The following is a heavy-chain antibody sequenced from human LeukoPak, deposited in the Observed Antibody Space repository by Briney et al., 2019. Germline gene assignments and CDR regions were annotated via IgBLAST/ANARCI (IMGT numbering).Heavy chain of an antibody. CDR1: GGSISSYY. V-gene: IGHV4-4*07. J-gene: IGHJ4*02. Sequence: ASETLSLTCTASGGSISSYYWSWIRQPAGAGLEWIGRIFTSGSTIYNPSLTSRVTMSADMSKNQFSLKLSSLTAADTAVYYCARGGDWNPFDYWGQGILVTVSS. CDR3: ARGGDWNPFDY. D-gene: IGHD1-1*01. CDR2: IFTSGST.